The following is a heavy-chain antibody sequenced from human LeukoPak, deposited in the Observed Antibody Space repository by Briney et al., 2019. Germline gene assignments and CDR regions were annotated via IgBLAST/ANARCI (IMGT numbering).Heavy chain of an antibody. CDR1: GYTFTSYA. CDR2: INTNTGNP. CDR3: ARDLVLEYSSSSAAFDI. J-gene: IGHJ3*02. D-gene: IGHD6-6*01. Sequence: ASVKVSCKASGYTFTSYAMNWVRQAPGQGLEWMGWINTNTGNPTYAQGFTGRFVFSLDTSVSTAYLQISSLKAEDTAVYYCARDLVLEYSSSSAAFDIWGQGTMVTVSS. V-gene: IGHV7-4-1*02.